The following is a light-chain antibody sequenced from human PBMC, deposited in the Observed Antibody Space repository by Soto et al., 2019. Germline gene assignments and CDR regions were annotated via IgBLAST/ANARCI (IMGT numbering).Light chain of an antibody. J-gene: IGLJ1*01. V-gene: IGLV2-14*01. CDR3: SSYTSSSTYV. Sequence: QSALTQPASVSGSPGQSITIACTGTSSDGGGYNYVSWYQQHPGKAPKLMIYEVSTRPSGVSNRFSGSKSGNTASLTISGLQAEDEADYYCSSYTSSSTYVFGTGTKATVL. CDR1: SSDGGGYNY. CDR2: EVS.